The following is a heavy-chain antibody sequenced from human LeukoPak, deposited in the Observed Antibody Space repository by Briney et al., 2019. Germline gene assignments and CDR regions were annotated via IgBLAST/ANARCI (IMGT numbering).Heavy chain of an antibody. CDR2: INHSGST. CDR3: ATGPTSGIAAAVGWFDP. V-gene: IGHV4-34*01. J-gene: IGHJ5*02. D-gene: IGHD6-13*01. Sequence: PSETLSLTCAVYGGAPSGYNWSWIRQPPGKGLEWIGVINHSGSTNYNPSLKSRVTISVDTSKNQFSLKLSSVTAADTAVYYCATGPTSGIAAAVGWFDPWGQGTLVTVSS. CDR1: GGAPSGYN.